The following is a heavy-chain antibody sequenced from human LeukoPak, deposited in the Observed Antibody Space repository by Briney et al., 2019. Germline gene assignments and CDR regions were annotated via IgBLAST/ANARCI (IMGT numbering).Heavy chain of an antibody. CDR2: IYYSGST. CDR1: GGSISSGSYY. D-gene: IGHD1-26*01. CDR3: ARRSPEAVAGAFDY. J-gene: IGHJ4*02. V-gene: IGHV4-39*01. Sequence: SETLSLTCTVSGGSISSGSYYWGWIRQPPGKGLEWIGSIYYSGSTYYNPSLKSRVTISVDTSKNQFSLKLSSVTAADTAVYYCARRSPEAVAGAFDYWGQGTLVTVSS.